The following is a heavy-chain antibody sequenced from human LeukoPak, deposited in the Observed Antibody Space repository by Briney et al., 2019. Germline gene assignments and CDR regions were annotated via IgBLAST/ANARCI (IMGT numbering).Heavy chain of an antibody. V-gene: IGHV3-21*06. CDR2: ISSSSSYI. J-gene: IGHJ4*02. CDR3: ARDSGGFNTALGFDY. Sequence: GGSLRLSCAASGFTFSSYWMNWVRQAPGKGLEWVSSISSSSSYIYYADSVKGRFTISRDNAKNSLYLQMNSLRAEDTAVYYCARDSGGFNTALGFDYWGQGTLVTVSS. D-gene: IGHD3-16*01. CDR1: GFTFSSYW.